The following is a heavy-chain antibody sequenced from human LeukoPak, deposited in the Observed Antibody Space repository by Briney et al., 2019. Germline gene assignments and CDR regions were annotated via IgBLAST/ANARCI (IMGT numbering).Heavy chain of an antibody. CDR1: GGSVSSGSYY. Sequence: SETLSLTCTVSGGSVSSGSYYWSWIQQPPGKGLEWIGYIYYRGSTNYNPSLKSRVTISVDTSKNQFSLKLSSVTAADTAVYYCAKVGPAADRGNNWFDPWGQGTLVTVSS. CDR2: IYYRGST. CDR3: AKVGPAADRGNNWFDP. D-gene: IGHD2-2*01. V-gene: IGHV4-61*01. J-gene: IGHJ5*02.